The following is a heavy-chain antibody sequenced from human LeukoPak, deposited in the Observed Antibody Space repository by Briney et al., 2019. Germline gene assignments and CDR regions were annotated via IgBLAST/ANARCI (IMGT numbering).Heavy chain of an antibody. CDR1: GFTFDDYA. Sequence: PGGSLRLSCAASGFTFDDYAMHWVRQAPGKGLEWLSFISGAGDITFYADSVKGRFTISRDNSENSLSLQMDSLTTEDTALYYCARDTKSSGSPAYWGQGTLVTVSS. D-gene: IGHD3-22*01. V-gene: IGHV3-43*02. J-gene: IGHJ4*02. CDR3: ARDTKSSGSPAY. CDR2: ISGAGDIT.